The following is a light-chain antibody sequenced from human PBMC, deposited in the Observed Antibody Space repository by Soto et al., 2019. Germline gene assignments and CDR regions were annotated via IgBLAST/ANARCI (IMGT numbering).Light chain of an antibody. CDR1: EPITDF. V-gene: IGKV1-39*01. CDR2: SAS. CDR3: QQTFSPFVT. J-gene: IGKJ4*01. Sequence: DIQMTQSPPSLSASLGDSVTITCRASEPITDFLNWYQLKPGKAPRLLIYSASNVQPGVPSRFSGSGYGTDFTLTLSGLQLEDSATYYCQQTFSPFVTFGAGTKVEV.